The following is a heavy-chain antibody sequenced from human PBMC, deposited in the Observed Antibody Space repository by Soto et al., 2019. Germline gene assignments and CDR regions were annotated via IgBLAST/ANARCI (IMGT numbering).Heavy chain of an antibody. V-gene: IGHV4-38-2*01. CDR1: GYSISSGYY. CDR2: IYHSGST. D-gene: IGHD3-3*01. CDR3: ARAPRTYDFPYYFDY. Sequence: ETLSLTCAVSGYSISSGYYWGWIRQPPGKGLEWIGSIYHSGSTYYNPSLKSRVTISVDTSKNQFSLKLSSVTAADTAVYYCARAPRTYDFPYYFDYWGQGSLVTVSS. J-gene: IGHJ4*02.